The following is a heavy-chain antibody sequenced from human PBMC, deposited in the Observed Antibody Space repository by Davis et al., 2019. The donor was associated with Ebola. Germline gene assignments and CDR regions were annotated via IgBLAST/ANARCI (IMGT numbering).Heavy chain of an antibody. CDR1: GGSISSGSHY. V-gene: IGHV4-39*01. D-gene: IGHD4-11*01. J-gene: IGHJ6*04. Sequence: MPSETLSLTCTVSGGSISSGSHYWGWIRQPPGKGLEWIGSVYYSGSTYYNPSLKSRVTISVDTSKNQLYLRLNSVTAADTALYYCARHDGGDDSNYYYYVLDVWGKGTAATVSS. CDR3: ARHDGGDDSNYYYYVLDV. CDR2: VYYSGST.